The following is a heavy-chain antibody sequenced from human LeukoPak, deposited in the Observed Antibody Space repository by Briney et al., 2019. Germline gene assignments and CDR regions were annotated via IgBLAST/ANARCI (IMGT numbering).Heavy chain of an antibody. D-gene: IGHD3-10*01. Sequence: PGGSLRLSCAASGFTFSSYAMSWVRQAPGKGLKWVSAISGSGGSTYYADSVKGRFTISRDNSKNTLYLQMNSLRAEDTAVYYCAKDLGVRGVIGYWGQGTLVTVSS. J-gene: IGHJ4*02. V-gene: IGHV3-23*01. CDR2: ISGSGGST. CDR1: GFTFSSYA. CDR3: AKDLGVRGVIGY.